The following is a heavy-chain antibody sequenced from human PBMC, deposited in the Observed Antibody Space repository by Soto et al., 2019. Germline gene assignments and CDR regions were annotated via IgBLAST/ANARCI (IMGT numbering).Heavy chain of an antibody. Sequence: PGESLKISCKGSGYSFTNYWIGWVRQMPGKGLELMGVIYPGDSDTRYRPSFQGQVTISADKSISTAYLQWGSLKASDTGMYYCARRFPDNYGHYRYFDYRGQGTLVTRPS. CDR2: IYPGDSDT. V-gene: IGHV5-51*01. J-gene: IGHJ4*01. CDR3: ARRFPDNYGHYRYFDY. CDR1: GYSFTNYW. D-gene: IGHD3-22*01.